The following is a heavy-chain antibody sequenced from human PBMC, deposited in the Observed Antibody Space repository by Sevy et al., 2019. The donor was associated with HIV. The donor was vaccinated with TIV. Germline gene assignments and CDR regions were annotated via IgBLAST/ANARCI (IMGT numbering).Heavy chain of an antibody. V-gene: IGHV3-7*01. J-gene: IGHJ4*02. CDR2: IKGDGSDK. CDR1: GFSFSANW. D-gene: IGHD3-16*01. CDR3: AHETFGRFES. Sequence: GGSLRLSCAASGFSFSANWMNWVRRAPGKGLEWVATIKGDGSDKHYVDSVEGRFTISRDNAKNVLYLQMNSLRVEDTAVYYCAHETFGRFESWGQGTLVTVSS.